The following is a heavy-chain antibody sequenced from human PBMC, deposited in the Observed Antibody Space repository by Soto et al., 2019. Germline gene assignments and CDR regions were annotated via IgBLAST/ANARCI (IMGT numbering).Heavy chain of an antibody. Sequence: VPSVTVSCKASGGTFSSYAMSWGRQAPGHGLEWMGGIIPIFGTANYAQKYQGRVTITTDESTSTAYMELSSLRSEDTAVYYCEREVYQLLSNYYYYGMDVWGQGTTVTVSS. CDR3: EREVYQLLSNYYYYGMDV. D-gene: IGHD2-2*01. CDR2: IIPIFGTA. J-gene: IGHJ6*02. CDR1: GGTFSSYA. V-gene: IGHV1-69*05.